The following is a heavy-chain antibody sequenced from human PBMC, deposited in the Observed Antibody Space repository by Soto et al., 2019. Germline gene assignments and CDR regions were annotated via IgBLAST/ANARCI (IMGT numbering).Heavy chain of an antibody. CDR2: IRSKAYGGTT. V-gene: IGHV3-49*03. CDR3: TREGSGWYSGEFDY. J-gene: IGHJ4*02. Sequence: LTCTVSGGSISSYYWSWIRQPPGKGLEWVGFIRSKAYGGTTEYAASVKGRFTISRDDSKSIAYLQMNSLKTEDTAVYYCTREGSGWYSGEFDYWGQGTLVTVSS. D-gene: IGHD6-19*01. CDR1: GGSISSYY.